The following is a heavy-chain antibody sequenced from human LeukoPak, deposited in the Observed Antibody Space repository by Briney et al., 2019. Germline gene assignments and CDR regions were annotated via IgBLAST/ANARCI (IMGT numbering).Heavy chain of an antibody. V-gene: IGHV3-43*02. D-gene: IGHD2-15*01. Sequence: PGGSLRLSCAASGFTFDDYAMHWIRQAPGKGLEWVSLISGDGDLTYYADSVKGRISISRDNSKNSLYLQMNSLRTEDTALYYCAKDSLGPIVVVVAAYDYWGQGTLVTVSS. CDR3: AKDSLGPIVVVVAAYDY. J-gene: IGHJ4*02. CDR2: ISGDGDLT. CDR1: GFTFDDYA.